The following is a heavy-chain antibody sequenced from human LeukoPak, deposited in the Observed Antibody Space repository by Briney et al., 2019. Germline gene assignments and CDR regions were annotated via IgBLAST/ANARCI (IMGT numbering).Heavy chain of an antibody. D-gene: IGHD1-1*01. J-gene: IGHJ2*01. CDR3: ATVPSFSYDQSSKYGGYNWYFDL. CDR1: GYTLTGLS. V-gene: IGHV1-24*01. Sequence: GASVKVSCKVSGYTLTGLSMHWVRQAPGKGLEWMGGFDPEDGETIYAQKFQGRVTMTEDTSTDTAYMELSSLRSEDTAVYYCATVPSFSYDQSSKYGGYNWYFDLWGRGTLVTVSS. CDR2: FDPEDGET.